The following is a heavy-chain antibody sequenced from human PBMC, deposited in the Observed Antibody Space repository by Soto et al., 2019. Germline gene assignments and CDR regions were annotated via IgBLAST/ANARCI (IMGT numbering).Heavy chain of an antibody. Sequence: EVQLVESGGGLIQPGGSLRLSCAASGFTVSSNYMSWVRQAPGKGLEWVSVIYSGGSTYYADSVKGRFTISRDNSKNTLYLQINSLRAEDTAVYYCARDSFAYDSSGYYSSYFQHWGQGTLVTVSS. CDR2: IYSGGST. CDR3: ARDSFAYDSSGYYSSYFQH. CDR1: GFTVSSNY. D-gene: IGHD3-22*01. J-gene: IGHJ1*01. V-gene: IGHV3-53*01.